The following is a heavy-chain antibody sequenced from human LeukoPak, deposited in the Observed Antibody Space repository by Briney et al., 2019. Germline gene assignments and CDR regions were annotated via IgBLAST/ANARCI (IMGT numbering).Heavy chain of an antibody. CDR2: IWYDGSDK. Sequence: GGSLRLSCAASGFTFSSYGMHWVRQAPGKGLEWVALIWYDGSDKYYADSVRGRFTISRDNSKNTLYLQMNSLRAEDTALYYCAREDSSGCYSLDIWGQGTMVTVSS. CDR3: AREDSSGCYSLDI. CDR1: GFTFSSYG. V-gene: IGHV3-33*01. J-gene: IGHJ3*02. D-gene: IGHD3-22*01.